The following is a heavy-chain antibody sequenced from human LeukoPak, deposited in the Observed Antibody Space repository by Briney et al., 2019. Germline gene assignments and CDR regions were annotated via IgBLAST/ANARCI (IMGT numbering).Heavy chain of an antibody. CDR3: ARDYYTSGSH. J-gene: IGHJ4*02. V-gene: IGHV3-7*01. CDR2: INQAGSDK. D-gene: IGHD3-10*01. Sequence: GGSLRLSCAASGFNFSSSWMAWVRQTPGKGLEWVANINQAGSDKNYVDSVKGRFTISRDNGKNSLYLQMNSLRAEDTALYYCARDYYTSGSHWGQGTLVIVSS. CDR1: GFNFSSSW.